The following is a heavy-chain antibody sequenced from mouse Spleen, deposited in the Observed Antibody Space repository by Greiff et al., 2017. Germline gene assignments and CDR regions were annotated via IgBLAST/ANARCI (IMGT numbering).Heavy chain of an antibody. CDR1: GFTFSSYA. CDR3: ARDLDYYGSSYGY. D-gene: IGHD1-1*01. J-gene: IGHJ2*01. CDR2: ISDGGSYT. V-gene: IGHV5-4*01. Sequence: DVHLVESGGGLVKPGGSLKLSCAASGFTFSSYAMSWVRQTPEKRLEWVATISDGGSYTYYPDNVKGRFTISRDNAKNNLYLQMSHLKSEDTAMYYCARDLDYYGSSYGYWGQGTTLTVSS.